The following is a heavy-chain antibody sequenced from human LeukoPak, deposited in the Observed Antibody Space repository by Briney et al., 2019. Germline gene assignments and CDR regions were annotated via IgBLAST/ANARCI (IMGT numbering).Heavy chain of an antibody. Sequence: GGSLRLSCAASGFTFSSYGMHWVRQAPGKGLEWVAFIRYDGSNKYYADSVKGRFTISRDNAKNSLYLQMNSLRAEDTAVYYCAVSSGWYGYYFDYWGQGTLVTVSS. J-gene: IGHJ4*02. CDR1: GFTFSSYG. CDR2: IRYDGSNK. CDR3: AVSSGWYGYYFDY. D-gene: IGHD6-19*01. V-gene: IGHV3-30*02.